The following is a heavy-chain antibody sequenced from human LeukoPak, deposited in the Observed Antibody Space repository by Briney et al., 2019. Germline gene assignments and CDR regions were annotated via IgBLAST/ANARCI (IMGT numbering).Heavy chain of an antibody. CDR3: AKMVYYGSGSYYKSWFDP. V-gene: IGHV3-11*01. CDR1: GFTFSDYY. Sequence: GGSLRLSCAASGFTFSDYYMSWIRQAPGKGLEWVSYISSSGSTIYYADSVKGRFTISRDNSKNTLHLQMNSLRAEDTAVYYCAKMVYYGSGSYYKSWFDPWGQGTLVTVSS. D-gene: IGHD3-10*01. CDR2: ISSSGSTI. J-gene: IGHJ5*02.